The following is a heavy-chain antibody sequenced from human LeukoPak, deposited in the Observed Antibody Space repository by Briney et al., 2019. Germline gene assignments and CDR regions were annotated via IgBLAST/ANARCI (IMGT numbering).Heavy chain of an antibody. D-gene: IGHD1-26*01. J-gene: IGHJ4*02. CDR2: IVVGSGNT. CDR3: TSDPTFYSGRYCCDY. V-gene: IGHV1-58*01. CDR1: GFTFSNSA. Sequence: SVKVSCKASGFTFSNSAVQWVRQARGQRLEWIGWIVVGSGNTNYAQKFQERVTITRDMSTSTAYMELSSLRSEDTAVYYCTSDPTFYSGRYCCDYWGQGTLVTVSS.